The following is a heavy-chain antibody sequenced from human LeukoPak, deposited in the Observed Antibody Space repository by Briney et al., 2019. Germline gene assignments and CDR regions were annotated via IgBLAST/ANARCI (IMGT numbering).Heavy chain of an antibody. CDR3: AAQRQEYSSSSLLDY. D-gene: IGHD6-6*01. V-gene: IGHV3-23*01. CDR2: ISGSGGST. J-gene: IGHJ4*02. CDR1: GFTFSSYA. Sequence: GGSLRLSCAASGFTFSSYAMSWVRQAPGKGLEWVSAISGSGGSTYYADSVKGRFTISRDNSKNTLYLQMNSLRAEDTAVYYCAAQRQEYSSSSLLDYWGQGTLVTVSS.